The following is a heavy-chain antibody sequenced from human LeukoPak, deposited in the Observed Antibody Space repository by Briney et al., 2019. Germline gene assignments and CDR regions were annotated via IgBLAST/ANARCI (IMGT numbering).Heavy chain of an antibody. CDR1: GFTVSNNY. Sequence: PGGSPRLSCEASGFTVSNNYMSWVRQAPGKGLEWVSVIYSGGRTSYADSVKGRFTISRDNPKNTVYLQMNSLRDEDTAVYYCAKDSSSSNYYYGLDVWGQGTTVTVSS. CDR3: AKDSSSSNYYYGLDV. CDR2: IYSGGRT. J-gene: IGHJ6*02. D-gene: IGHD6-6*01. V-gene: IGHV3-53*05.